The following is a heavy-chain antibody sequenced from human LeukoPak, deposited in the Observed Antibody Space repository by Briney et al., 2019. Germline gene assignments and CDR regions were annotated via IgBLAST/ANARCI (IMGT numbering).Heavy chain of an antibody. J-gene: IGHJ4*02. CDR2: IYTSGST. V-gene: IGHV4-61*02. CDR1: GGSISSGSYY. D-gene: IGHD5-18*01. CDR3: TSTWIQLWPTGGFDY. Sequence: SETLSLTCTVSGGSISSGSYYWSWIRQPAGKGLERIGRIYTSGSTNYNPSLKSRVTISVDTSKNQFSLKLSSVTAADTAVYYCTSTWIQLWPTGGFDYWGQGTLVTVSS.